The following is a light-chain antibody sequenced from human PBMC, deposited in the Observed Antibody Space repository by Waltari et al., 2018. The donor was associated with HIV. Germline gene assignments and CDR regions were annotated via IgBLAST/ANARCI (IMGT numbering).Light chain of an antibody. CDR2: EVN. V-gene: IGLV2-8*01. Sequence: QSALTQPPSASGSRGQSVTISCTGTSSDVGAYNYVSWYQQYPGMAPKLIIYEVNKLPSGVPDRFSGSKSGNTASLTVSGLQAEDEADFYCSSYAGSAVVFGGGTKLTVL. J-gene: IGLJ2*01. CDR3: SSYAGSAVV. CDR1: SSDVGAYNY.